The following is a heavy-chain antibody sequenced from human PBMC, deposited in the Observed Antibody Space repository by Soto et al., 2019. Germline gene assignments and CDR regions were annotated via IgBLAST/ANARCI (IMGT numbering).Heavy chain of an antibody. CDR3: VRDGGSGIDY. CDR1: GFALTTYG. CDR2: IWYDGSKK. V-gene: IGHV3-33*01. Sequence: QVQLVESGGGVVQPGGSLRLSCAVSGFALTTYGVHWLRQVPGKGLECVAVIWYDGSKKYYADSVEGRFPISRDTSKNTLYLQMNGLRAEETAVYYCVRDGGSGIDYWGQGTLVTVSS. J-gene: IGHJ4*02. D-gene: IGHD6-19*01.